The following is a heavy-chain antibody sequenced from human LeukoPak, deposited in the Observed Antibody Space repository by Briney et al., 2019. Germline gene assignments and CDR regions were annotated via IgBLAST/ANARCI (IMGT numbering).Heavy chain of an antibody. D-gene: IGHD5/OR15-5a*01. CDR2: ISYDGSNK. Sequence: GRSLRLSCAASGFTFSSYAIHWVRQAPGKGLEWVAVISYDGSNKYYADSVKGRFTISRDNSKNTLYLQMNSLRAEDTAVYYCARETGSAVGSTNFDYWGQGTLVTVSS. CDR1: GFTFSSYA. V-gene: IGHV3-30-3*01. J-gene: IGHJ4*02. CDR3: ARETGSAVGSTNFDY.